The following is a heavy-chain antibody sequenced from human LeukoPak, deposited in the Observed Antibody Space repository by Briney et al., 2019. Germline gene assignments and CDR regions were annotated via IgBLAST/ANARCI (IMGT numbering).Heavy chain of an antibody. CDR1: GGSISSSSYY. J-gene: IGHJ4*02. CDR3: ARQSSSPIDY. D-gene: IGHD6-13*01. V-gene: IGHV4-39*01. Sequence: SETLSLTCTVSGGSISSSSYYWGWIRQPPGTGLEWIGSIYYSGSTYYNPSLKSRVTISVDTSKNQFSLKLSSVTAADTAVYYCARQSSSPIDYWGQGTLVTVSS. CDR2: IYYSGST.